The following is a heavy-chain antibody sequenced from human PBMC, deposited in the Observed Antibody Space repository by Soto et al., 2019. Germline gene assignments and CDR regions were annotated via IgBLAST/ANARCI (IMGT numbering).Heavy chain of an antibody. CDR1: GGSISSYD. Sequence: PSETLSLTCTVSGGSISSYDWSWIRQPPGKGLEWIGYIYYSGSTNYNPSLKSRVTISVDTSKNQFSLKLSSVTAADTAVYYCARGITMVRGVIYYGMDVWGQGTTVTVSS. V-gene: IGHV4-59*01. J-gene: IGHJ6*02. CDR2: IYYSGST. D-gene: IGHD3-10*01. CDR3: ARGITMVRGVIYYGMDV.